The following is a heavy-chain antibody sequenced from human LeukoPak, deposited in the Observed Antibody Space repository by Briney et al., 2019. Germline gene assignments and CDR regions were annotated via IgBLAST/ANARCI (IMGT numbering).Heavy chain of an antibody. CDR1: GGSISSSNW. J-gene: IGHJ3*02. CDR3: ARASGLAFGGVIVIYAFDI. D-gene: IGHD3-16*02. Sequence: SETLSLTCAVSGGSISSSNWWSWVRQPPGKGLEWIGEIYHSGSTNYNPSLKSRVTISVDKSKNQFSLKLSSVTAADTAVYYCARASGLAFGGVIVIYAFDIWGQGTMVTVSS. V-gene: IGHV4-4*02. CDR2: IYHSGST.